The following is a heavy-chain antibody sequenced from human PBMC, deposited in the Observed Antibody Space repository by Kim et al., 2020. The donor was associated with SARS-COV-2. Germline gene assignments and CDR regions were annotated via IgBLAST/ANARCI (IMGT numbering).Heavy chain of an antibody. CDR2: GGT. J-gene: IGHJ4*02. V-gene: IGHV1-2*02. D-gene: IGHD3-10*01. CDR3: ARARLGGPDY. Sequence: GGTNYAQKLQGRVTMTRYTSISTAYMELSRLRSDDTAVYYCARARLGGPDYWGQGTLVTVSS.